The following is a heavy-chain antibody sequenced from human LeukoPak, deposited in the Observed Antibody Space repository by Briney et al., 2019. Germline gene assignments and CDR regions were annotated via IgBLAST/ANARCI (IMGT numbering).Heavy chain of an antibody. CDR1: GFIFSSYW. Sequence: GGSLRLSCAASGFIFSSYWMSWVRQAPGKGLEWVANIKQDGSEKYYVASVKGRFTISRDNAKNSLYLQMNSLRAEDTAVYYCARESGWYDWGQGTLVTVSS. V-gene: IGHV3-7*04. D-gene: IGHD6-19*01. CDR3: ARESGWYD. J-gene: IGHJ4*02. CDR2: IKQDGSEK.